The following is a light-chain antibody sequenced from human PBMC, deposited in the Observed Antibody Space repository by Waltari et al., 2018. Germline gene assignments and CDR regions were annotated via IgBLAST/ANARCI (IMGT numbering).Light chain of an antibody. CDR3: QQTYSVLYT. CDR1: QSVSNY. J-gene: IGKJ2*01. CDR2: GSS. V-gene: IGKV1-39*01. Sequence: DIQMTQSLSSLSASVGDSITITCRASQSVSNYLNWYQQKPGKPPKLLIFGSSSLQSAVPSGFSGSGSGTDFTLTISSLQPEDFATYYCQQTYSVLYTFGQGTKLQI.